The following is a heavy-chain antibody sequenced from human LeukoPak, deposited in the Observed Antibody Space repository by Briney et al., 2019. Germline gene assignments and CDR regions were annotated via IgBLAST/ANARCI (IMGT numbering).Heavy chain of an antibody. CDR1: GFTFSSYG. Sequence: PGGSLRLSCAASGFTFSSYGMHWVRQAPGKGLEWVAVISYDGSNKYYADSVKGRFTISRDNSKNTLYLQMNSLRAEDTAVYYCAGSIVTGDSGYFDNWGQGTLVTVSS. CDR2: ISYDGSNK. J-gene: IGHJ4*02. V-gene: IGHV3-30*03. D-gene: IGHD1-26*01. CDR3: AGSIVTGDSGYFDN.